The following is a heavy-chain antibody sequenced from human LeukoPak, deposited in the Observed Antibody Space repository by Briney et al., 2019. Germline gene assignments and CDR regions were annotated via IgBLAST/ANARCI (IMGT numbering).Heavy chain of an antibody. CDR1: GFTFDDYA. CDR2: ISWNSGSI. D-gene: IGHD6-19*01. J-gene: IGHJ3*01. CDR3: APLVGTGGSGWYGS. V-gene: IGHV3-9*01. Sequence: GRFLRLSCAASGFTFDDYAMHWVRQAPGKGLEWVSGISWNSGSIGYADSVKGRFTISRDNAKNSLYLQMNSLRAEDTALYYCAPLVGTGGSGWYGSWGQGTMVTISS.